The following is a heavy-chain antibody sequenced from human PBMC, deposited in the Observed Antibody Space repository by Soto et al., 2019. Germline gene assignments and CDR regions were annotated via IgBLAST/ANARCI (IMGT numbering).Heavy chain of an antibody. D-gene: IGHD4-4*01. Sequence: GGSLRLSCAASGFIFSSFGMHWVRQAPGKGLEWVAHIWYDGSNTYYADSVKGRFTISRDKSRNTLYLQMNSLRAEDTAIYYCAKDRMDNNSVWDPFDIWGQGTMVTVSS. CDR3: AKDRMDNNSVWDPFDI. CDR1: GFIFSSFG. CDR2: IWYDGSNT. V-gene: IGHV3-33*03. J-gene: IGHJ3*02.